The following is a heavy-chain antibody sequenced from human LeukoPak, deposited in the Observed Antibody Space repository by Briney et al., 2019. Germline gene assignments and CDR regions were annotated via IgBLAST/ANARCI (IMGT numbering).Heavy chain of an antibody. D-gene: IGHD3-22*01. CDR2: INPNSGGA. V-gene: IGHV1-2*02. CDR1: GYTFTDYY. Sequence: GASVKVSCKASGYTFTDYYIHWVRQAPGQGLEWMGWINPNSGGANYAQKFQGRVTMTRDTSISTAYMELSRLRSDDTAVYYCARVKLQHSSGYLLLGHWGQGTLVTVSS. J-gene: IGHJ4*02. CDR3: ARVKLQHSSGYLLLGH.